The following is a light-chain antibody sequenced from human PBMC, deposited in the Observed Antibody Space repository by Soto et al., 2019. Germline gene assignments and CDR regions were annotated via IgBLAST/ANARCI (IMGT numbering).Light chain of an antibody. J-gene: IGKJ1*01. CDR3: QQRSNWPRGT. CDR2: DAS. V-gene: IGKV3-11*01. Sequence: EIVLTQSPATLSLSPGERATLSCRASQSVSSYLAWYQQKPGQAPRLLIYDASNRATGIPARFSGSGSETDFTLTISSLEPEDFAVYYCQQRSNWPRGTFGQGTKVEIK. CDR1: QSVSSY.